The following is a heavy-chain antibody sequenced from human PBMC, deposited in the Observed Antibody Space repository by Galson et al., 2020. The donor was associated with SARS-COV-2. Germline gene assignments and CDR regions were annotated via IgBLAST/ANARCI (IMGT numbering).Heavy chain of an antibody. J-gene: IGHJ2*01. Sequence: SETLSLTCAVYGGSFSGYYWSWIRQPPGKGLEWIGEINHSGSTNYNPSLKSRVTISVDTSKNQFSLQLSSVTAADTAVYYCARGPWELWYFDLWGRGTLVTVSS. CDR3: ARGPWELWYFDL. D-gene: IGHD1-26*01. V-gene: IGHV4-34*01. CDR1: GGSFSGYY. CDR2: INHSGST.